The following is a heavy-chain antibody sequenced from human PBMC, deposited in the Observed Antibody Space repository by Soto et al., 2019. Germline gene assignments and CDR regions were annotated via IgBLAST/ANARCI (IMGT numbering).Heavy chain of an antibody. CDR1: GYTFTSYV. V-gene: IGHV1-3*01. Sequence: RASVKVSCKASGYTFTSYVMHWVRQAPGQRLEWMGWINAGNGNTKYSQKFEGRVTITRDTSASTAYMDLSSLRSEDTAVYYCARDSSMVRGVVPTYYYGMDVWGQGTTVTVSS. CDR3: ARDSSMVRGVVPTYYYGMDV. CDR2: INAGNGNT. D-gene: IGHD3-10*01. J-gene: IGHJ6*02.